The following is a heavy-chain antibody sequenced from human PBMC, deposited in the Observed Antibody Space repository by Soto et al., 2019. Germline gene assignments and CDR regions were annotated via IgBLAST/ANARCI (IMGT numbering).Heavy chain of an antibody. CDR1: GYTFTSYG. CDR2: INTYDGNT. V-gene: IGHV1-18*01. J-gene: IGHJ4*02. CDR3: AASQQFDY. D-gene: IGHD6-13*01. Sequence: QVQLVQSGAEVKKPGASVKVSCKASGYTFTSYGINWVRQAPEQGLEWMGWINTYDGNTNHAQKFQGRVTMTTDTSTSTAYMELRSLSSDDTAVYYCAASQQFDYWGQGTLITVSS.